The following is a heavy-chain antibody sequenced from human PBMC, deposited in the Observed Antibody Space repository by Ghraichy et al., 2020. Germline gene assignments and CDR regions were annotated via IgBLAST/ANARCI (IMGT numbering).Heavy chain of an antibody. CDR1: GFTFSTYA. CDR3: AVYSPTYAMDV. J-gene: IGHJ6*02. Sequence: GGSLRLSCAASGFTFSTYAMSWVRQAPGKGLEWVSTIGATGTTTYYADSVEGRFTISRDNSKNILYLQLNSLRVEDTAVYYCAVYSPTYAMDVWGQGTTVTVSS. D-gene: IGHD4-11*01. CDR2: IGATGTTT. V-gene: IGHV3-23*01.